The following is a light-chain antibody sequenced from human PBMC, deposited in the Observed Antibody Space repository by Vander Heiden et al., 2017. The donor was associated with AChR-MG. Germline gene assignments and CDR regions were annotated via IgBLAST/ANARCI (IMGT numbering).Light chain of an antibody. CDR1: ESIHIY. CDR3: QQSFRMPLT. V-gene: IGKV1-39*01. Sequence: DIQMTQSPSSLSASVGDRVNMTCRASESIHIYLNWYQQKPGKVPNLLIYAASNLQTAVPSRFSGRGSGTDFTLTISSLHPEDFATYFCQQSFRMPLTFGGGTRVEVK. CDR2: AAS. J-gene: IGKJ4*01.